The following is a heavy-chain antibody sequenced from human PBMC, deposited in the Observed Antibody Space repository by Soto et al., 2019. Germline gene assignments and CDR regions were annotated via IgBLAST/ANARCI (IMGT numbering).Heavy chain of an antibody. Sequence: WIMISKPPGKGLEWIGYIYYSGSTYYNPSLKSRVTISVDTSKNQFSLKLSSVTAADTAVYYCARVTYYNDSSGYSFDYLGQGTLVTVSS. CDR2: IYYSGST. CDR3: ARVTYYNDSSGYSFDY. D-gene: IGHD3-22*01. V-gene: IGHV4-30-4*08. J-gene: IGHJ4*02.